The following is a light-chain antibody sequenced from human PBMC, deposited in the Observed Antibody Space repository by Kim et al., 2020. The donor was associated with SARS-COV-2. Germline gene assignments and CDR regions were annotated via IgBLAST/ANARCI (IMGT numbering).Light chain of an antibody. J-gene: IGKJ5*01. CDR2: DTS. CDR1: QSVRNY. Sequence: EIVLTQSPVTLTLSPGERVTLSCRASQSVRNYLAWHQQKPGQAPRLLMYDTSNRATGIPARFSGSGSGTDFTLTISSLEPEDFAVYYCQHRSNWPPITFGQGTRLEIK. V-gene: IGKV3-11*01. CDR3: QHRSNWPPIT.